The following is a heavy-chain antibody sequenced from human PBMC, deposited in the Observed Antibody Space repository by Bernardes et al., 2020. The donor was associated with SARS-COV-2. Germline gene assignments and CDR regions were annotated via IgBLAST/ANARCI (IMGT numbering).Heavy chain of an antibody. D-gene: IGHD3-9*01. V-gene: IGHV3-23*01. CDR2: ISGSGGST. CDR1: GFTFSSYA. CDR3: ARVLIRYFDWLSEYYGMDV. J-gene: IGHJ6*02. Sequence: GGSLRLSCAASGFTFSSYAMSWVRQAPGKGLELVSAISGSGGSTYYADSVKGRFTISRDNSKNTLYLQMNSLRAEDTAVYYCARVLIRYFDWLSEYYGMDVWGQGTTVTVTS.